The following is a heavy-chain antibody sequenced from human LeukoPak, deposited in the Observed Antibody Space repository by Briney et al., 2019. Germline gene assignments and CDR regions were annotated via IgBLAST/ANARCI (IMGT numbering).Heavy chain of an antibody. J-gene: IGHJ4*02. CDR3: ARWRGRQSEFDY. D-gene: IGHD1-1*01. CDR2: IKEDESDE. V-gene: IGHV3-7*01. Sequence: PGGSLRLSCEGSAFIFSGHWMSWVRQAPGKGLEWVAHIKEDESDEYYVDSVRGRFTASRDNAKNSVNLQMNSLRVEDTAVYYCARWRGRQSEFDYWGQGTLVTVSS. CDR1: AFIFSGHW.